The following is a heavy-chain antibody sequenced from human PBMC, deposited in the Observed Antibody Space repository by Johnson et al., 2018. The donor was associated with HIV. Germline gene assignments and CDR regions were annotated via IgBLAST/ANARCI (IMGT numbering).Heavy chain of an antibody. CDR1: GFTFDDYA. CDR2: INWNGGST. D-gene: IGHD2-15*01. CDR3: ARGIVEVQPRYRLLRDDVFDV. V-gene: IGHV3-20*04. Sequence: VQLVESGGVVVQPGGSLRLSCAASGFTFDDYAMHWVRQAPGKGLEWVSGINWNGGSTAYADSVKGRFTISRDNAKNSLYLQMDSLRAKDTALYYCARGIVEVQPRYRLLRDDVFDVWGQGTMVTVSS. J-gene: IGHJ3*01.